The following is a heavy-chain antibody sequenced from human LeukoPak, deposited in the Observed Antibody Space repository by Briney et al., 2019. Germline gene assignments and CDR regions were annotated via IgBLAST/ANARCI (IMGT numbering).Heavy chain of an antibody. CDR2: ISSSGSTI. V-gene: IGHV3-11*01. D-gene: IGHD4-17*01. CDR1: GFTFSDYY. J-gene: IGHJ3*02. Sequence: PGGSLRLSCAASGFTFSDYYMSWIRQAPGKGLEWVSYISSSGSTIYYADSVKGRFTISRDNAKNSLHLQMNSLRAEDTAVYYCARDSATVTLFDAFDIWGQGTMVTVSS. CDR3: ARDSATVTLFDAFDI.